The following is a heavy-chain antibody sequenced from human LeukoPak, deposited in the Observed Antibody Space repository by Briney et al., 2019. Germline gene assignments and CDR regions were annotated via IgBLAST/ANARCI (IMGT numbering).Heavy chain of an antibody. CDR1: GFTFSSYA. CDR2: ISYDGSNK. J-gene: IGHJ4*02. CDR3: ARDEVGATVLDY. D-gene: IGHD1-26*01. Sequence: GGSLRLSCAASGFTFSSYAMHWVRQAPGKGLEWVAVISYDGSNKYYADSVEGRFTISRDNSKNTLYLQMNSLRAEDTAVYYCARDEVGATVLDYWGQGTLVTVSS. V-gene: IGHV3-30*04.